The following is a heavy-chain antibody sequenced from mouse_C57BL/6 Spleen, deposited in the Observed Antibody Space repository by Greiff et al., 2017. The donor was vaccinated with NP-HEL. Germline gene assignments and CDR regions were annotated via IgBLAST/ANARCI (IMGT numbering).Heavy chain of an antibody. V-gene: IGHV1-9*01. CDR2: ILPGSGST. D-gene: IGHD2-4*01. CDR3: AIGRGLRRKAMDY. Sequence: VQLQESGAELMKPGASVKLSCKATGYTFTGYWIEWVKQRPGHGLEWIGEILPGSGSTTYNEKFKGKATFTVDTSSNTAYMQISSLTTEDSAIYYCAIGRGLRRKAMDYWGQGTSVTVSS. CDR1: GYTFTGYW. J-gene: IGHJ4*01.